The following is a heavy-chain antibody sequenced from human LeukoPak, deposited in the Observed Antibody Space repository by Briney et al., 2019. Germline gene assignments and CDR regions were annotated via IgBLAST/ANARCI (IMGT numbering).Heavy chain of an antibody. CDR1: GGSITSFY. CDR2: IYYSVNT. V-gene: IGHV4-59*01. D-gene: IGHD3-16*01. J-gene: IGHJ2*01. Sequence: PSETLSLTCTVSGGSITSFYWSWIRQPPGKGLEWIGYIYYSVNTNYNPSLKSRVTISVDRSKNQFSLKLSSVTAADTAIYYCAKGDPTFLFWYFDLWGRGTLVTVSS. CDR3: AKGDPTFLFWYFDL.